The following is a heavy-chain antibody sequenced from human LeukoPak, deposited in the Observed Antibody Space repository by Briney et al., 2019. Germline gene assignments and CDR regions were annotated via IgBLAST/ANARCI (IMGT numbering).Heavy chain of an antibody. CDR1: GFSFSSHG. Sequence: GGSLRLSCAASGFSFSSHGMSWVRQAPGKGLEWVSGIIGGAASTYYADSVKGRFTISGDNSKNTLYLQMNSLRAEDTAVYYCARDVYCSGGSCYSWWYYYYYYMDVWGKGTTVTVSS. CDR3: ARDVYCSGGSCYSWWYYYYYYMDV. J-gene: IGHJ6*03. V-gene: IGHV3-23*01. D-gene: IGHD2-15*01. CDR2: IIGGAAST.